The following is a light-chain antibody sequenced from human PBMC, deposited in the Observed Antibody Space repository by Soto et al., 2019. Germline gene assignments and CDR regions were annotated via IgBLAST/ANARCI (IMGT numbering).Light chain of an antibody. CDR1: QSVSSY. Sequence: EIVLTQSPATLSLSPGERATLSCRASQSVSSYLAWYQQKPSQPPRLLIYDASNRATGIPARFSGSGSGTDFTHTISSLETEDFAVYYCQQRSNWPLVTFGPGTRVDV. CDR2: DAS. V-gene: IGKV3-11*01. J-gene: IGKJ3*01. CDR3: QQRSNWPLVT.